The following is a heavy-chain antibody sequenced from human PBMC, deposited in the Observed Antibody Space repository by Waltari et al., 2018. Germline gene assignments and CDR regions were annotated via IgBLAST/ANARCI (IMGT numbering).Heavy chain of an antibody. CDR2: ISYNARNI. J-gene: IGHJ6*02. D-gene: IGHD2-2*01. Sequence: QVQLVESGGGVVQHGRSLRLSCAASEFTFSSFAMHWVRQAPGKGLEWVAVISYNARNIYYVDAVKGRFTISRDNSKKTLFLQMNSLRDEDTAIYYCARDYCDRTNCHGMDVWGQGTAVTVSS. CDR3: ARDYCDRTNCHGMDV. V-gene: IGHV3-30*04. CDR1: EFTFSSFA.